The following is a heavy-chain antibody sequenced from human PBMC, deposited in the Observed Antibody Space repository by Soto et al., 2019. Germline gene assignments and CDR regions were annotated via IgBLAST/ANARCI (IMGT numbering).Heavy chain of an antibody. V-gene: IGHV3-23*01. CDR1: GFTFSSYA. CDR3: ATQRVVVVAAHLHR. D-gene: IGHD2-15*01. CDR2: ISVGGST. J-gene: IGHJ1*01. Sequence: GGSLRLSCAASGFTFSSYAMSWVRQAPGKGLEWVSTISVGGSTSYADSVRGRFTISRDNSKDTLYLQMNSLRAEDAAVYYCATQRVVVVAAHLHRWGQGTLVTVSS.